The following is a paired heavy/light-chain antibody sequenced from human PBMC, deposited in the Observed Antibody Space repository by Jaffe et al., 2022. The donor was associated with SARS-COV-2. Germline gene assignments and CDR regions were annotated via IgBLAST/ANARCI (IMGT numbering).Light chain of an antibody. CDR3: LQYYDTLT. V-gene: IGKV4-1*01. J-gene: IGKJ4*01. CDR1: QSVLYSSDNKNY. Sequence: DIVMTQSPDSLAVSLGERATINCKSSQSVLYSSDNKNYLGWYQQKPGQPPKLLIYWASTRKSGVPDRFSGSGSGTDFTLTISSLQAEDVAVYYCLQYYDTLTFGGGTKVEIK. CDR2: WAS.
Heavy chain of an antibody. V-gene: IGHV3-15*01. CDR1: GFTFTNAW. J-gene: IGHJ3*02. Sequence: EVQLVESGGGLVKPGGSLRLSCAASGFTFTNAWMSWVRQAPGKGLQWVGRIKSKLDGGTTDYAAPVKGRFTISRDDSKNTLYLQMNSLKPEDTAVYFCFTYNWNVWQDAFDIWGQGTMVTVSS. CDR2: IKSKLDGGTT. D-gene: IGHD1-1*01. CDR3: FTYNWNVWQDAFDI.